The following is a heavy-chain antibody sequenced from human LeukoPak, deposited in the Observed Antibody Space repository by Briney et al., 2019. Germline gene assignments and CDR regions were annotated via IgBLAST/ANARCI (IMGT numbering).Heavy chain of an antibody. CDR1: GFTFSSYA. V-gene: IGHV3-30-3*01. Sequence: GRSLRLSCAASGFTFSSYAMHWVRQAPGKGLEWVAVISYDGSNKYYADSVKGRFTISRDNSKNTLYLQMNSLRAEDTAVYYCARGGYSAQMDYWGQGTLVTVSS. J-gene: IGHJ4*02. CDR3: ARGGYSAQMDY. D-gene: IGHD5-12*01. CDR2: ISYDGSNK.